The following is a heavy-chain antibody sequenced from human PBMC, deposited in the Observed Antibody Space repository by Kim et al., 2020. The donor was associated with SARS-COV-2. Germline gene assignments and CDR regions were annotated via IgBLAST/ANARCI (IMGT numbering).Heavy chain of an antibody. Sequence: ASVKVSCKASGYTFTDYFIHWVRRAPGQGLEWMGWINPASGVPYYAQKFQGRVTMTTNTSINTAYMELSSLRSDDTATYYCARSKRLAPWGQGSLVTVSS. CDR3: ARSKRLAP. V-gene: IGHV1-2*02. CDR1: GYTFTDYF. J-gene: IGHJ5*02. CDR2: INPASGVP.